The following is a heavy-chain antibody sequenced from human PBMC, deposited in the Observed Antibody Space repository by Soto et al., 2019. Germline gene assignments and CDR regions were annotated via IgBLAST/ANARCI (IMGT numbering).Heavy chain of an antibody. CDR2: ISAHNGNT. V-gene: IGHV1-18*01. J-gene: IGHJ5*02. D-gene: IGHD1-26*01. CDR3: ARASRSYHNSFGP. Sequence: ASAKACWEACRYGYACRALSSARQDPGQGLEWMGGISAHNGNTKYAQKLQGRVTMTTDTSTSTAYMELRSLRSDDTAVYYCARASRSYHNSFGPWAQGTLVTVS. CDR1: RYGYACRA.